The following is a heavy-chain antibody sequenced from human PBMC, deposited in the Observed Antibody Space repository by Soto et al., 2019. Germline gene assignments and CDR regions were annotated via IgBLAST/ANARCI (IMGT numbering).Heavy chain of an antibody. CDR3: ARFPLGGGDCYCFDY. D-gene: IGHD2-21*02. CDR1: GFTVSSNY. CDR2: IYSGGST. V-gene: IGHV3-53*01. Sequence: EVQLMESGGGLIQPGGSLRLSCAASGFTVSSNYMSWVRQAPGKGLEWVSVIYSGGSTYYADSVKGRFTISRDNSKNTLYLQMNSLRAEDTAVYYCARFPLGGGDCYCFDYWGQGTLVTVSS. J-gene: IGHJ4*02.